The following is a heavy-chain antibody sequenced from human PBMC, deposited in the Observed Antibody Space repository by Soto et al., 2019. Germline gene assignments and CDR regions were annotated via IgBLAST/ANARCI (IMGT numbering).Heavy chain of an antibody. D-gene: IGHD2-15*01. CDR2: INTDGSNT. J-gene: IGHJ5*02. CDR3: AREFCSGGNCYTYYFDP. V-gene: IGHV3-74*01. CDR1: GLTFSRYW. Sequence: PGASLRVSCAASGLTFSRYWMHWGRHAPGKGLVWGSHINTDGSNTNYADSVKGRFTISRDNAKSTLFLQMNSLRDEDTAVYYCAREFCSGGNCYTYYFDPWGQGIPVTVSS.